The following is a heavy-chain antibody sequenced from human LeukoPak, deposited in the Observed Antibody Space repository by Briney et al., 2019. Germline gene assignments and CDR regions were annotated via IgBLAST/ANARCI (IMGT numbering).Heavy chain of an antibody. CDR2: IYYSGST. CDR3: ARKDTAMVIFDY. Sequence: TSETQSLTCTVSGGSVSSGSYYWSWIRQPPGKGLEWIGYIYYSGSTNYNPSLKSRVTISVDTSKNQFSLKLSSVTAADTAVYYCARKDTAMVIFDYWGQGTLVTVSS. J-gene: IGHJ4*02. D-gene: IGHD5-18*01. V-gene: IGHV4-61*01. CDR1: GGSVSSGSYY.